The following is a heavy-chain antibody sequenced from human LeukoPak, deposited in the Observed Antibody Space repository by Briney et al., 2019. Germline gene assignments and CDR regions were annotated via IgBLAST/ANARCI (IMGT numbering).Heavy chain of an antibody. Sequence: GGSLRLSCAASGFTFSSYGIHWVRQAPGKGLEWVAFIRHDGSSEYYTDSVKGRFTTSRDNSKNTLYLQMNSLRAEDTAVYYCAKSRMTIMTHAGMDVWGKGTTVTISS. D-gene: IGHD4/OR15-4a*01. J-gene: IGHJ6*04. V-gene: IGHV3-30*02. CDR3: AKSRMTIMTHAGMDV. CDR1: GFTFSSYG. CDR2: IRHDGSSE.